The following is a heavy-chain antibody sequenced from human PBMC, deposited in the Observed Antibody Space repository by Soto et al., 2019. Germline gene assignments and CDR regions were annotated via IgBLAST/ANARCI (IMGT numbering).Heavy chain of an antibody. D-gene: IGHD2-2*01. CDR3: ASAPNLPIVVVPAAILSYYYYYMDV. CDR2: MNPNSGNT. CDR1: GYTFTSYD. J-gene: IGHJ6*03. Sequence: GASVKVSCKASGYTFTSYDINWVRQATGQGLERMGWMNPNSGNTGYAQKFQGRVTMTRNTSISTAYMELSSLRSEYPAVYYCASAPNLPIVVVPAAILSYYYYYMDVWGKVTTFTVSS. V-gene: IGHV1-8*01.